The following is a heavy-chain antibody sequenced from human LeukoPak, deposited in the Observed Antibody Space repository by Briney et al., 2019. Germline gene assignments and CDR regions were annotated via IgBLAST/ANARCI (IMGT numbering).Heavy chain of an antibody. D-gene: IGHD6-13*01. Sequence: SVKVSCKASGGTFISYAISWVRQAPGQGLEGMGGIIPIFGTANYAQKFQGRVTITADESTSTAYMELSSLRSEDTAVYYCARDRGLAAAGEYYFDYWGQGTLVTVSS. CDR2: IIPIFGTA. V-gene: IGHV1-69*13. J-gene: IGHJ4*02. CDR1: GGTFISYA. CDR3: ARDRGLAAAGEYYFDY.